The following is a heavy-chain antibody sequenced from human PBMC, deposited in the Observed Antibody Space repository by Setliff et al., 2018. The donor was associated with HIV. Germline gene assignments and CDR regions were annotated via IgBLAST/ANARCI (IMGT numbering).Heavy chain of an antibody. CDR2: IYPSGGST. J-gene: IGHJ3*01. Sequence: AASVKVSCKASGYTFTSYFIQWVRQAPGQGLEWMGIIYPSGGSTTYAPKFQGRVTMTRDTSTSTVYMDLSGLRSDDTAVYYCARVKGLRVRNWNDRPNASDLWGQGTMVTVSS. CDR3: ARVKGLRVRNWNDRPNASDL. D-gene: IGHD1-1*01. CDR1: GYTFTSYF. V-gene: IGHV1-46*01.